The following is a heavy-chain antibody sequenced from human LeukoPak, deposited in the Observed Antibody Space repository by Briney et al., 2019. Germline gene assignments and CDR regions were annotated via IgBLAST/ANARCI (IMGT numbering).Heavy chain of an antibody. Sequence: ASVKVSCKASGDTFSTYTVTWVRQAPGQRLEWMGGVIPILGTPNYAQKFQGRVTITADKATTTVSIDLRSLRSDDTAVYYCARVGGYYFPSDYWGQGTLVTVSS. CDR3: ARVGGYYFPSDY. D-gene: IGHD2-15*01. CDR1: GDTFSTYT. V-gene: IGHV1-69*08. J-gene: IGHJ4*02. CDR2: VIPILGTP.